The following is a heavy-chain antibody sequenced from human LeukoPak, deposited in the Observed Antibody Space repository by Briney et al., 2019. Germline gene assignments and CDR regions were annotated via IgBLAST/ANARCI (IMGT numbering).Heavy chain of an antibody. V-gene: IGHV4-4*09. J-gene: IGHJ5*02. CDR3: AKTGRPNNSGWYRWFDP. CDR2: ICNSGGT. CDR1: GNSISTYY. D-gene: IGHD6-19*01. Sequence: SDTLSLTCTVSGNSISTYYWSWIRQPPGKGLEWIGCICNSGGTNYNPSLKSRVTISVDTSKNQFSLNLSPVTAADTAVYYCAKTGRPNNSGWYRWFDPWGQGTLVTVSS.